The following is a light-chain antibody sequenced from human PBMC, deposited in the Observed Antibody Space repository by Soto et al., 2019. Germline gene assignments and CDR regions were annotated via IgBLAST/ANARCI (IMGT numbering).Light chain of an antibody. CDR2: GAS. CDR1: QSVSSN. V-gene: IGKV3-15*01. J-gene: IGKJ1*01. Sequence: EIVLTQSPATLSVSPGERATLSCRSSQSVSSNLAWYQQKPGQAPRLLIYGASTRATGIPARFSGSGSGTEFTLTISSLQSEDFAVYYCQRYNNWPPWTFGQGTQVDIK. CDR3: QRYNNWPPWT.